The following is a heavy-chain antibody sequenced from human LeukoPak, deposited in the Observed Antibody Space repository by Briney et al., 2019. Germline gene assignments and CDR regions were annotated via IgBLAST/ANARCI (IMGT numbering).Heavy chain of an antibody. CDR3: AKSQYYFDSSGYYHQFDY. V-gene: IGHV3-30*18. CDR1: GFTFSSYG. Sequence: PGGSLRLSCAASGFTFSSYGMHWVRQAPGKGLEWVAVISDDGSNKYYADSVKGRFTISRDNSKSTLYVQMNSLRAEDTAVYYCAKSQYYFDSSGYYHQFDYWGQGTLATVSS. CDR2: ISDDGSNK. D-gene: IGHD3-22*01. J-gene: IGHJ4*02.